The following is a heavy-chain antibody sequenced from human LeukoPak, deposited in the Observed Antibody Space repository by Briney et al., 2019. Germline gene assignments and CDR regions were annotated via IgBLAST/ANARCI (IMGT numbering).Heavy chain of an antibody. V-gene: IGHV6-1*01. D-gene: IGHD6-25*01. J-gene: IGHJ4*02. CDR3: ARDMGIATAREYYFDY. CDR1: GDSVSSNSAA. Sequence: SQTLSLTCAISGDSVSSNSAAWNWVRQSPSRGLEWLGRTYYRSKWYNDYAVSVKSRITINPDTSKNQFSLQLNSVTPEDTAVYYCARDMGIATAREYYFDYWGQGTLVTVSS. CDR2: TYYRSKWYN.